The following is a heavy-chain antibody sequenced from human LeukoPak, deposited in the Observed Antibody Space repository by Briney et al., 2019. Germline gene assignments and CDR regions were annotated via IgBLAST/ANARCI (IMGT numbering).Heavy chain of an antibody. J-gene: IGHJ2*01. Sequence: SQTLSLTCTVTGGSISSGRYDWSWPREPAGKGLEWFGRFYTRGSTNYNPSPKSRVPRPVHRSKNPLNLKLCARTAADIVIYCCASDVWCWYFDLWGRGTLVTVSS. CDR1: GGSISSGRYD. V-gene: IGHV4-61*02. CDR2: FYTRGST. CDR3: ASDVWCWYFDL. D-gene: IGHD2-21*01.